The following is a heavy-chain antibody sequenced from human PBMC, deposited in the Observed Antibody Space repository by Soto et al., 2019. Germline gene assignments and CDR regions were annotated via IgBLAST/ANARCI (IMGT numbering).Heavy chain of an antibody. CDR2: ISSSTSYI. D-gene: IGHD2-15*01. CDR1: GFSFSSYC. Sequence: EVQLVESGGGLVKPGGSLRLSCAASGFSFSSYCMNWVRQAPGKGLEWVSSISSSTSYINYADSVKGRFTISRDNAKKSLYLHMNSLRAEDTAVYYCARGYTGYCSGGTCYWFDPWGQGTLVTVSS. J-gene: IGHJ5*02. V-gene: IGHV3-21*01. CDR3: ARGYTGYCSGGTCYWFDP.